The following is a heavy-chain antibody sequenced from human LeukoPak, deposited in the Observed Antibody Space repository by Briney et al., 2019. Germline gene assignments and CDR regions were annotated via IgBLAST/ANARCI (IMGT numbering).Heavy chain of an antibody. CDR3: ARDPYYYDSSGYYYDFDY. D-gene: IGHD3-22*01. J-gene: IGHJ4*02. Sequence: PGGSLRLSCAASGFTFSSYAMHWVRQAPGKGLEWVAVISYDGSNKYYADSVKGRFTISRDNSKNTLYLQMNSLRAEDTAVYYCARDPYYYDSSGYYYDFDYWGQGTLVTVSS. V-gene: IGHV3-30-3*01. CDR2: ISYDGSNK. CDR1: GFTFSSYA.